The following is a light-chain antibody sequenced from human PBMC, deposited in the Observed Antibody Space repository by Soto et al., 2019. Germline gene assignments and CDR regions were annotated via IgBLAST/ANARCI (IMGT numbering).Light chain of an antibody. CDR2: DAS. CDR1: QSVSSY. J-gene: IGKJ1*01. CDR3: QQRSNWLRT. V-gene: IGKV3-11*01. Sequence: EIVLTQSPATLSLSPGERATLSCRASQSVSSYLAWYQQKPGQAPRLLIYDASNRATGIPARFSGSGSGTDFTLTISSLESEDCAVYYCQQRSNWLRTFGQGTKVEIK.